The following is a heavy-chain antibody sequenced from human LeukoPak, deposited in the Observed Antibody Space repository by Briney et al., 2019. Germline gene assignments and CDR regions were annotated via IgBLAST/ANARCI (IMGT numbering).Heavy chain of an antibody. V-gene: IGHV3-23*01. CDR3: AKDADGGWYEIGDY. CDR1: GFTFSSYA. J-gene: IGHJ4*02. D-gene: IGHD6-19*01. CDR2: ISGSGGST. Sequence: GGSLRLSCAASGFTFSSYAMSWVRQAPGKGLEWVSAISGSGGSTYYADSVKGRFTISRDNSKNTLYLQMNSLRAEDTVVYYCAKDADGGWYEIGDYWGQGTLVTVSS.